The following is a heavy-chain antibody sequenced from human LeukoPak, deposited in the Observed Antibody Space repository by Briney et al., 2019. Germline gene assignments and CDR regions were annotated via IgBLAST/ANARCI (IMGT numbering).Heavy chain of an antibody. CDR2: ISQSSTII. CDR1: GFTFSSYS. J-gene: IGHJ6*03. CDR3: AREGDYPLADYYMDV. D-gene: IGHD4-17*01. V-gene: IGHV3-48*04. Sequence: PGGSLRLSCAASGFTFSSYSMNWVRQAPGKGLEWVSDISQSSTIIHYADSVKGRFSISRDNAKNSLYLQMNSLRAEDTAVYYCAREGDYPLADYYMDVWGKGTTVTVSS.